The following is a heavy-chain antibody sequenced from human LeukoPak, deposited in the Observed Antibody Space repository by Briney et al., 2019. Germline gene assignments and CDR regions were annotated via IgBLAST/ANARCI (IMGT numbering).Heavy chain of an antibody. D-gene: IGHD3-10*01. CDR2: INHSGST. V-gene: IGHV4-34*01. J-gene: IGHJ4*02. Sequence: PSETLSLTCAVYGGSFSGYYWSWIRQPPGKGLEWIGEINHSGSTNYNPSLKSRVTISVDTSKNQFSLKLSSVTAADTAVYYCARGRYGSGSYYRLTNWGQGTLVTVSS. CDR3: ARGRYGSGSYYRLTN. CDR1: GGSFSGYY.